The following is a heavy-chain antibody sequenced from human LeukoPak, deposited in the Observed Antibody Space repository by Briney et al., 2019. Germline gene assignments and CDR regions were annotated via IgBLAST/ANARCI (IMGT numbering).Heavy chain of an antibody. V-gene: IGHV3-21*04. CDR1: GFTFSSYS. D-gene: IGHD2-21*02. CDR2: IRSSSSYI. J-gene: IGHJ4*02. Sequence: SGGSLRLSCAASGFTFSSYSMNWVRQAPGKGLEWVSSIRSSSSYIYYADSVKGRFTISRDNAKNSLYLQMNSLRAEDTALYYCARDYSSAVTAWNYFDYWGQGTLVTVSS. CDR3: ARDYSSAVTAWNYFDY.